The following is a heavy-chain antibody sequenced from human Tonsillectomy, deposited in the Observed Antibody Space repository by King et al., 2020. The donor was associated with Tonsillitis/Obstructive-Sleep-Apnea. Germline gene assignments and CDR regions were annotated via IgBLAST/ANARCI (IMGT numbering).Heavy chain of an antibody. CDR1: GFSLSTSGVG. CDR3: ANNRRQKLIYDTWFAP. CDR2: IYWDDDK. V-gene: IGHV2-5*02. J-gene: IGHJ5*02. Sequence: TLKESGPTLVKPTQTLTLTCTFSGFSLSTSGVGVGWIRQPPGKALEWLALIYWDDDKRYSPSLKSRLTITKDTSKNQVVLTMTNMDPVDTATYYCANNRRQKLIYDTWFAPWGQEPWSPSPQ. D-gene: IGHD6-13*01.